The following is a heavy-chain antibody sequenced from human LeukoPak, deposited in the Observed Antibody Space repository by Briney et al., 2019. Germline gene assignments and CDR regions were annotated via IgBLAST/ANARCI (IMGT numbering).Heavy chain of an antibody. V-gene: IGHV4-39*01. CDR1: GGSISSYY. J-gene: IGHJ4*02. CDR2: IYYSGST. CDR3: ASPAYYYDSSGYYSPPGGFDY. D-gene: IGHD3-22*01. Sequence: PSETLSLTCTVSGGSISSYYWSWIRQPPGKGLEWIGSIYYSGSTYYNPSLKSRVTISVDTSKNQFSLKLSSVTAADTAVYYCASPAYYYDSSGYYSPPGGFDYWGQGTLVTVSS.